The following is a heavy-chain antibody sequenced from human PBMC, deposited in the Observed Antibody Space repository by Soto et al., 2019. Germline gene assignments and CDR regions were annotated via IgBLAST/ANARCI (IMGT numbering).Heavy chain of an antibody. CDR3: ARGRITMVRGIYANWFDP. CDR2: INHSGST. D-gene: IGHD3-10*01. CDR1: GGYFSGYY. Sequence: SETLSLTCAVYGGYFSGYYWSWIRQPPGKGLEWIGEINHSGSTNYNPSLKSRVTISVDTSKNQFSLKLSSVTAADTAVYYCARGRITMVRGIYANWFDPWGQGTLVTVSS. J-gene: IGHJ5*02. V-gene: IGHV4-34*01.